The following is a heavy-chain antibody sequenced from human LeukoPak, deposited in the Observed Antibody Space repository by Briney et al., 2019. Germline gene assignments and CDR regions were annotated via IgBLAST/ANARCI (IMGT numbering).Heavy chain of an antibody. D-gene: IGHD6-13*01. CDR2: IWYDGNNK. V-gene: IGHV3-33*01. Sequence: GGSLRLSCAASGFTLTGYGMHWVRQAPGKGLEWVAVIWYDGNNKYYVDSVKGRFTISRDTSKNTLYLQMNSLRGEDTAIYYCATDLGSSRPNFWGQGILVTVSS. J-gene: IGHJ4*02. CDR1: GFTLTGYG. CDR3: ATDLGSSRPNF.